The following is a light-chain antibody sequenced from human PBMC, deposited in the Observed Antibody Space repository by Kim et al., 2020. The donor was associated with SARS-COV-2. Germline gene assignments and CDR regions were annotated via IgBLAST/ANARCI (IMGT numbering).Light chain of an antibody. CDR2: EVS. CDR3: CSYAGSYMVV. CDR1: NNDVGGYKY. J-gene: IGLJ2*01. Sequence: GQSVTIACTGTNNDVGGYKYVSWYQQHPGKAPKLMIYEVSERPSGVPDRFSGYKSDNTASLTISGLQAEDEAEYYCCSYAGSYMVVFGGGTKVTVL. V-gene: IGLV2-11*01.